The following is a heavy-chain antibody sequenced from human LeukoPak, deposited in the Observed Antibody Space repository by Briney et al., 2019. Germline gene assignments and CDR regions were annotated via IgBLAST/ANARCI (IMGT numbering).Heavy chain of an antibody. CDR2: IYHSGST. CDR1: GGSISSGGYS. J-gene: IGHJ4*02. V-gene: IGHV4-30-2*01. CDR3: ARDRGTEGIDF. D-gene: IGHD6-13*01. Sequence: SETLSLTCAVSGGSISSGGYSWSWIRQPPGKGLEWIGYIYHSGSTYYNPSLKSRVTISVDTSKNQFSLKLSSVTAADTAVYYCARDRGTEGIDFWGQGTLVTVSS.